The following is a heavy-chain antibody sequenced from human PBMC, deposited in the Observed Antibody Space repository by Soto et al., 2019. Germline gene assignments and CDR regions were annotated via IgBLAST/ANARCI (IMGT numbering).Heavy chain of an antibody. CDR1: GFTFSNAW. D-gene: IGHD6-6*01. J-gene: IGHJ4*02. Sequence: EVQLVESGGGLVKPGGSLRLSCAASGFTFSNAWMSWVRQAPGKGLEWVGRIKSKTDGGTTDYAAPVKGRFTISRDDSKNTLYLQMNSLKTEDTAVYYCTTDVVVAARPNYYWGQGTLVTVSS. V-gene: IGHV3-15*01. CDR3: TTDVVVAARPNYY. CDR2: IKSKTDGGTT.